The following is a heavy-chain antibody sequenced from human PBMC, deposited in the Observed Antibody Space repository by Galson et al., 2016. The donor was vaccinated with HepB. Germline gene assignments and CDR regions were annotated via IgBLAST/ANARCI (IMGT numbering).Heavy chain of an antibody. CDR3: AKVGGFGDYIPYYFDS. CDR2: ISWNSGTI. CDR1: GFTFDDYA. Sequence: SLRLSCAASGFTFDDYAMHWVRQAPGKGLEWVAGISWNSGTIDYVDSVKGRFTISRDNAKNSLYLQMSSLGTEDTALYYCAKVGGFGDYIPYYFDSWGQGILVTVSS. V-gene: IGHV3-9*01. J-gene: IGHJ4*02. D-gene: IGHD4-17*01.